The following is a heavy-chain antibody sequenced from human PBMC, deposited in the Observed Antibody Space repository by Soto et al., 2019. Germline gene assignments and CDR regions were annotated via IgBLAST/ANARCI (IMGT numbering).Heavy chain of an antibody. D-gene: IGHD2-21*01. J-gene: IGHJ5*02. CDR2: SSPDGGST. CDR3: ASDPIPPLGWFDA. V-gene: IGHV3-23*01. CDR1: VFTFSNYA. Sequence: GGSLRLSCAASVFTFSNYAMGWIRQAPGKGLEWVSASSPDGGSTHYADSVKGRFTISRENSKSMLYLQMNSLRAEDTAVYYCASDPIPPLGWFDAWGQGTMVTVSS.